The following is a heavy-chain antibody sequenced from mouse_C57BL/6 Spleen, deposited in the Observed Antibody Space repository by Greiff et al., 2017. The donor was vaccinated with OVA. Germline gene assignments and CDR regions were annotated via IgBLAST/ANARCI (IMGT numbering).Heavy chain of an antibody. CDR3: ARHARREGYGYYYAMDY. V-gene: IGHV2-6-1*01. CDR1: GFSLTSYG. J-gene: IGHJ4*01. D-gene: IGHD1-2*01. CDR2: IWSDGST. Sequence: VKLMESGPGLVAPSQRLSITCTVSGFSLTSYGVHWVRQPPGKGLEWLVVIWSDGSTTYNSALKSRLSISKDNSKSQVFLKMNSLQTDDTAMYYCARHARREGYGYYYAMDYWGQGTSVTVSS.